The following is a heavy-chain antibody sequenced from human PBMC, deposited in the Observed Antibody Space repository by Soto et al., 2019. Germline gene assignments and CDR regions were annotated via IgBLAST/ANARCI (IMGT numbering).Heavy chain of an antibody. CDR3: SPEFAVARPNYFDY. Sequence: GGSLRLCCTASGFTFGDDAMSWVRQAPGKGLEWVGFIRSKAYGGTTEYAASVKGRFTISRDDSKSIAYLQMNSLKTEDTAVYYCSPEFAVARPNYFDYWGQGTLVTVSS. D-gene: IGHD5-12*01. CDR1: GFTFGDDA. CDR2: IRSKAYGGTT. J-gene: IGHJ4*02. V-gene: IGHV3-49*04.